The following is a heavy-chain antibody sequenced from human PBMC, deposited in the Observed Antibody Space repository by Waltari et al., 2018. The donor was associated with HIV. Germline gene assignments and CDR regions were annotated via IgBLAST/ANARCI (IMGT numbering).Heavy chain of an antibody. CDR2: ISGNSGSI. D-gene: IGHD6-19*01. CDR1: GFTFDDYA. Sequence: EVHLVESGGGLVQPGRSLRLSCAASGFTFDDYALHWVRKGPGKGLGWVSGISGNSGSIGYAESVKGRFTISRDNAKNSLYLQMNSLRDEDTALYYCAKESMAGLYYYYGMDVWGQGTTVTVSS. CDR3: AKESMAGLYYYYGMDV. J-gene: IGHJ6*02. V-gene: IGHV3-9*01.